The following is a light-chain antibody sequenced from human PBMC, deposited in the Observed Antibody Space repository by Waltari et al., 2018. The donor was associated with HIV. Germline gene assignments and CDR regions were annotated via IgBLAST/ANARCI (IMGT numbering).Light chain of an antibody. CDR1: SFNSGSNY. Sequence: QSVPTLTASASRTPGQRVTFPCSASSFNSGSNYVSWYQQLPGTAPKVLIYRRNQRPSGFPDRFSGSKSGTSASLAISGLRSEDEADYYWAAWDDSLSGPVFGGGTKVTVL. CDR2: RRN. CDR3: AAWDDSLSGPV. J-gene: IGLJ3*02. V-gene: IGLV1-47*01.